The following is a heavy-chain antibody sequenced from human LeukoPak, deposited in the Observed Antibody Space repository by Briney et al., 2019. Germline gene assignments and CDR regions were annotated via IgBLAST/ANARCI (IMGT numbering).Heavy chain of an antibody. Sequence: ASVKVSCKASGYTFTGYYMHWVRQAPGQGLEWMGWINPNSGGTNYAQKFQGWVTMTRDTSISTAYMEPSRLRSDDTAVYYCARDASGSSLHYWGQGTLVTVSS. V-gene: IGHV1-2*04. CDR2: INPNSGGT. J-gene: IGHJ4*02. CDR3: ARDASGSSLHY. CDR1: GYTFTGYY. D-gene: IGHD3-10*01.